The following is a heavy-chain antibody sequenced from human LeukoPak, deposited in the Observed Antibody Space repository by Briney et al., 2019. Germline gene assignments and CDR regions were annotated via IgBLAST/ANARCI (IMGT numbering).Heavy chain of an antibody. CDR3: AREYCSSTSCLFDY. Sequence: GGSLRLSCAASGFTFSSYWMSWVRQAPGKGLEWVANIKQDGSEKYYADSVKGRFTISRDNSKNTLYLQMNSLRAEDTAVYYCAREYCSSTSCLFDYWGQGTLVTVSS. J-gene: IGHJ4*02. CDR1: GFTFSSYW. D-gene: IGHD2-2*01. CDR2: IKQDGSEK. V-gene: IGHV3-7*01.